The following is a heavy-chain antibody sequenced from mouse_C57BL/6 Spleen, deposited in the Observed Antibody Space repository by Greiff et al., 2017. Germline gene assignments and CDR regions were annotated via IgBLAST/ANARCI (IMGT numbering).Heavy chain of an antibody. D-gene: IGHD2-3*01. CDR2: IYPGDGDT. J-gene: IGHJ2*01. CDR1: GYAFSSSW. CDR3: ARCSDGYYFDY. Sequence: VQLQQSGPELVKPGASVTISCKASGYAFSSSWMNWVQQRPGKGLEWIGRIYPGDGDTNYNGKLKGQATLTADKSSSTAYMQLSSLTSEDSAVYFCARCSDGYYFDYWGQGTTLTVSS. V-gene: IGHV1-82*01.